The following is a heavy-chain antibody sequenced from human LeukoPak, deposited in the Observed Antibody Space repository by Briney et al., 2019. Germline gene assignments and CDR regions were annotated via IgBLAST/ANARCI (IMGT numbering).Heavy chain of an antibody. J-gene: IGHJ4*02. D-gene: IGHD3-22*01. V-gene: IGHV3-23*01. Sequence: GGSLRLSCVASGFTLSSYAMGWVRQAPGKGLEWVSAISGSGASIYYSDSVKGRFAVSRDIPKNTLYLQMNSLRAEDPAIYYCAKLPVRTPPGYYFDYWGQGTLVSVSS. CDR3: AKLPVRTPPGYYFDY. CDR2: ISGSGASI. CDR1: GFTLSSYA.